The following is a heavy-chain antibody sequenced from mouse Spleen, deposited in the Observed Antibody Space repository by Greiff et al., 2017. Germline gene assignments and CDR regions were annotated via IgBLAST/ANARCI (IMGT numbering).Heavy chain of an antibody. D-gene: IGHD2-4*01. V-gene: IGHV1-69*01. CDR1: GYTFTSYW. Sequence: VQLQQPGAELVMPGASVKLSCKASGYTFTSYWMHWVKQRPGQGLEWIGEIDPSDSYTNYNQKFKGKATLTVDKSSSTAYMQLSSLTSEDSAVYYCARRDYDGWFAYWGQGTLVTVSA. J-gene: IGHJ3*01. CDR3: ARRDYDGWFAY. CDR2: IDPSDSYT.